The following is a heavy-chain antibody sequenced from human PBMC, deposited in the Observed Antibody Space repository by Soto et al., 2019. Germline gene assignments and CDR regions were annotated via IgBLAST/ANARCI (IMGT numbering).Heavy chain of an antibody. V-gene: IGHV3-30*18. J-gene: IGHJ6*02. CDR2: TSYDGSNT. CDR1: GFIFSRHG. Sequence: QGQLVESGGGVVQPGTSLRLSCAASGFIFSRHGMHWVRQAPGKGLEWVAFTSYDGSNTYYADSVKGRFTISRDNPKNTLFLQMNSLRPNDTALYFCAKDRGIYDIWSGTQRYYAMDVWGQGATVTVSS. D-gene: IGHD3-3*01. CDR3: AKDRGIYDIWSGTQRYYAMDV.